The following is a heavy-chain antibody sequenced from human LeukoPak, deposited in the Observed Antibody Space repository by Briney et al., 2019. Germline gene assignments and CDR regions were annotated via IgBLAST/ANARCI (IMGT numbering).Heavy chain of an antibody. D-gene: IGHD6-13*01. CDR1: GGYISGYY. CDR3: ARGLAAARNAFDI. J-gene: IGHJ3*02. V-gene: IGHV4-59*12. Sequence: DPSETLSLTCSVSGGYISGYYWTWIRQSPGKGLEWIGNMFYSGNTNYNPSLKSRVTMAVDTSKNQFSLKLTSVTAADTAVHYCARGLAAARNAFDIWGQGTMVTVSS. CDR2: MFYSGNT.